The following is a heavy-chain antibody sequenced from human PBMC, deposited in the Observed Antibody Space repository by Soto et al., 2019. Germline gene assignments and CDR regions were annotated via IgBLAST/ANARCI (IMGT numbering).Heavy chain of an antibody. CDR3: ARDGVSSTEYTWNYGTYFDY. CDR1: GGSVSSGSYY. J-gene: IGHJ4*02. D-gene: IGHD1-7*01. Sequence: SETLSLLCTVSGGSVSSGSYYWSWIRQPPGKGLEWIGYIYYSGSTNYNPSLKSRVTISVDSTKQTLYLQMNSLRPDDTAMYYCARDGVSSTEYTWNYGTYFDYWGQGALVTVSS. V-gene: IGHV4-61*01. CDR2: IYYSGST.